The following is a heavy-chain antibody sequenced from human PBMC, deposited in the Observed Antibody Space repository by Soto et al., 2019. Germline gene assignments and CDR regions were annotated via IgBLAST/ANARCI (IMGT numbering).Heavy chain of an antibody. V-gene: IGHV3-23*01. CDR1: GFTFSSYG. Sequence: EVQLLESGGGLVQPGGSLRLSCAASGFTFSSYGMTWVRQAPGKGLQWVSTISGSGGSTDHLYSVKGRLTISRDNSKNTLYLQMNSLKAEDTAVYYCAKASGYSSGYLDYWGQGTLVTVSS. CDR2: ISGSGGST. J-gene: IGHJ4*02. D-gene: IGHD5-18*01. CDR3: AKASGYSSGYLDY.